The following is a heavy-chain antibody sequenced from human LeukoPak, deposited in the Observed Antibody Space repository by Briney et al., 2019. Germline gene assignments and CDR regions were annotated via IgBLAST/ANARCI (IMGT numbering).Heavy chain of an antibody. CDR2: IIPIFGTA. CDR1: GGTFSSYA. J-gene: IGHJ4*02. D-gene: IGHD2-8*01. Sequence: ASVKVSCKASGGTFSSYAISWVRQAPGQGLEWMGGIIPIFGTANYAQKFQGRVTITADESTSTAYMELSSLRSEDTAVYYCASSDCTNGVCYTYFDYWGQGTLATVSS. V-gene: IGHV1-69*13. CDR3: ASSDCTNGVCYTYFDY.